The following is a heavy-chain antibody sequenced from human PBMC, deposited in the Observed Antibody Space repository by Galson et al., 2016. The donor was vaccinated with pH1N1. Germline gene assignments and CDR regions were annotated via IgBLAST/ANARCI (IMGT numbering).Heavy chain of an antibody. V-gene: IGHV3-74*01. Sequence: SLRLSCAASGFTLSNYWMHWVRQAPGKGLVWVARINTDGSTTTYADSVKGRFTVSRDNAKNTLYLQMNSLRVEDSAVYYCVKAPIRNEGYWGQGTLVTVSS. D-gene: IGHD1-1*01. CDR3: VKAPIRNEGY. CDR1: GFTLSNYW. CDR2: INTDGSTT. J-gene: IGHJ4*02.